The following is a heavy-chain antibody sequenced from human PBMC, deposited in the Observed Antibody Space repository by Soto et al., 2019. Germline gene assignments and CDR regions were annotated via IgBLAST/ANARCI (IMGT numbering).Heavy chain of an antibody. CDR1: GFTFSDYY. CDR2: ISSSTSHT. D-gene: IGHD6-13*01. CDR3: ARGRGAAADYFAF. Sequence: PGGSLRLSCAVSGFTFSDYYMTWIRQAPGKGLEWVSYISSSTSHTNYADSVKGRFTISRDNAKNSLFLQMNSLRAEDTAVYYCARGRGAAADYFAFWGQGPLVTVSS. J-gene: IGHJ4*02. V-gene: IGHV3-11*05.